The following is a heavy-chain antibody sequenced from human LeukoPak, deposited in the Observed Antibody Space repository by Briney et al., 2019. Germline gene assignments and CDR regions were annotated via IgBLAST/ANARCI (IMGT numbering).Heavy chain of an antibody. CDR3: ARAIAVAGCFDY. Sequence: GGSLRLSCAASGFTFSSYSMNWVRQAPGKGLEWVSSISSSSSYIYYADSVKGRFTISRDNAKNSLYLQINSLRDEDTAVYYCARAIAVAGCFDYWGQGALVTASS. J-gene: IGHJ4*02. D-gene: IGHD6-19*01. V-gene: IGHV3-21*01. CDR1: GFTFSSYS. CDR2: ISSSSSYI.